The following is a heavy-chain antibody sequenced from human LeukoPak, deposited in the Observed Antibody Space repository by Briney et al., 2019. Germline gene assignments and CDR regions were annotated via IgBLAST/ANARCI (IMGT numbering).Heavy chain of an antibody. CDR3: AKARYGSGNSYFDY. D-gene: IGHD3-10*01. Sequence: PGGSLRLSCAASGFTFSSYATNWVRQAPGKGLEWVSVISGSGGSTYYADSVKGRFTISRDNSKNTLYLQMNSLRAEGTAVYYCAKARYGSGNSYFDYWGQGTLVTVSS. CDR2: ISGSGGST. J-gene: IGHJ4*02. V-gene: IGHV3-23*01. CDR1: GFTFSSYA.